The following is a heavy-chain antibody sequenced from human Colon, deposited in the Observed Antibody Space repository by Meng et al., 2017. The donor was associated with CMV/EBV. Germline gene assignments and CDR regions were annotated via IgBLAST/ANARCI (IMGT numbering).Heavy chain of an antibody. V-gene: IGHV4-34*01. Sequence: QLQLQQWGAGLLKPSETLSLTCAVYGESFSGYYWTWIRQSPGRGLEWIGESYYTGSTNYSPSLKSRVTISLDTSKNQFSLKLNSVTAADTAVYYCARATKSSCWEVLDYWGHGTLVTVSS. J-gene: IGHJ4*01. CDR3: ARATKSSCWEVLDY. D-gene: IGHD2-2*01. CDR2: SYYTGST. CDR1: GESFSGYY.